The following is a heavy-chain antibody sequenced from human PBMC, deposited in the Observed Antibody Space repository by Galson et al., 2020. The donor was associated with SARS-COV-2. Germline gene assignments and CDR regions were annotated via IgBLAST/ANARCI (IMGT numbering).Heavy chain of an antibody. J-gene: IGHJ6*02. D-gene: IGHD2-2*01. V-gene: IGHV1-18*04. CDR2: ISAYNGNT. CDR1: GYTFTSYG. CDR3: ARDAYCSSTSCYVLFLYYYYGMDV. Sequence: ASVKVSCKASGYTFTSYGISWVRQAPGQGLEWMGWISAYNGNTNYAQNLQGRVTMTTDTSTSTAYMELRSLRSDDTAVYYCARDAYCSSTSCYVLFLYYYYGMDVWGQGTTVTVSS.